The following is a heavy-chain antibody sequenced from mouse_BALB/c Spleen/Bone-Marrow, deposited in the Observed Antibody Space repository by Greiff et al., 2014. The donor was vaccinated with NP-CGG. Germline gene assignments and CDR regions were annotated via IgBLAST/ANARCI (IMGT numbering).Heavy chain of an antibody. J-gene: IGHJ2*01. CDR3: TSRGITTGGLDY. CDR2: IYPGNTDT. CDR1: GYTFTSYW. D-gene: IGHD2-4*01. Sequence: EVQLQQSGTILARPGVSVKMSCKASGYTFTSYWMHWVKQRPGQGLEWIGAIYPGNTDTNYNQKFKGKAKLTAVTSTSTAYMELSSLTNADSAVYYCTSRGITTGGLDYWGQGTTLTVSS. V-gene: IGHV1-5*01.